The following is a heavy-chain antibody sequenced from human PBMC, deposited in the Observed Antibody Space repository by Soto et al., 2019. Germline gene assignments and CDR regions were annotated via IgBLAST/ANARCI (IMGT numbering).Heavy chain of an antibody. V-gene: IGHV1-2*04. J-gene: IGHJ3*02. CDR2: IIPNSGGT. CDR3: ARSTYCSGGSCYSFADAFDI. D-gene: IGHD2-15*01. Sequence: GASVKVSCKASGYTFTGYYMHWVRQAPGQGLERMGLIIPNSGGTNYAQKFQGWVTMTRDTSISTAYMELSRLRSYDTAVYYCARSTYCSGGSCYSFADAFDIWGQGTMVTVSS. CDR1: GYTFTGYY.